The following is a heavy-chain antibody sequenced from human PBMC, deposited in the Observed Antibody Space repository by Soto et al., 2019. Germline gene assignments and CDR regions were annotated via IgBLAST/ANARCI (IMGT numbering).Heavy chain of an antibody. CDR3: ARERVGHSAMDV. D-gene: IGHD1-26*01. CDR2: ISDSGST. CDR1: GGSITNYY. Sequence: QVQLQESGPGLVKPSETLSLMCTVSGGSITNYYWSWIRQSPAKGLEWIGYISDSGSTKYNPSPKSPVPISVETSKNQFSLKLTSVNAADTAVYYCARERVGHSAMDVWGQGTTVTVSS. V-gene: IGHV4-59*01. J-gene: IGHJ6*02.